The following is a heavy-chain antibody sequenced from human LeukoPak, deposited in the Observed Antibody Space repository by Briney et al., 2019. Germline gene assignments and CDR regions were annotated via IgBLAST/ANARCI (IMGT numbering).Heavy chain of an antibody. D-gene: IGHD2-2*01. J-gene: IGHJ1*01. CDR1: GGSISSYY. V-gene: IGHV4-59*01. CDR3: AGTDIVVDDSEYFQH. CDR2: IYYSGST. Sequence: PSETLSLTCTVSGGSISSYYWSWIRQPPGKGLEWIGYIYYSGSTNYNPSLKSRVTISVDTSKNQFSLKLSSVTAADTAVYYCAGTDIVVDDSEYFQHWGQGTLVTVSS.